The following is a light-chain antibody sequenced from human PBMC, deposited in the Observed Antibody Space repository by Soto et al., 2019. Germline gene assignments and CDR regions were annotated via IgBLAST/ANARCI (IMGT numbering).Light chain of an antibody. CDR1: QDISKY. CDR3: QQSYSTPIT. V-gene: IGKV1-39*01. Sequence: DIKMNQSPSSLSASVGDRVTITCQANQDISKYLNWYQQKPGKAPKLLIYGASSLETGVPSRFSGSGSGTDFTLTISSLQPEDFATYYCQQSYSTPITFGQGTRLEIK. CDR2: GAS. J-gene: IGKJ5*01.